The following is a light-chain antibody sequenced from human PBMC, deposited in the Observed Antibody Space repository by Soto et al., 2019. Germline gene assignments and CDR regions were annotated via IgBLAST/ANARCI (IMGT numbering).Light chain of an antibody. J-gene: IGKJ2*01. CDR1: QSISSF. CDR3: QQSFDTPFT. Sequence: DIQMTQSPASLSASVGDRVTITCRASQSISSFLNWYQQKPGKAPKFLSYATSSVQSDVPSRFSGSGSGTDFTLTINSLQPEDFATYFCQQSFDTPFTFGQGTKLEIK. CDR2: ATS. V-gene: IGKV1-39*01.